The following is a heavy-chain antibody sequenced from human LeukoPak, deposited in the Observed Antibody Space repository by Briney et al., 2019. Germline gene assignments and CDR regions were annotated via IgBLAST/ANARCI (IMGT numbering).Heavy chain of an antibody. CDR3: ARLGSPEYYYDSSGYYPFDY. J-gene: IGHJ4*02. CDR2: IYHSGST. CDR1: GGSISSGGYS. V-gene: IGHV4-30-2*01. Sequence: SETLSLTCAVSGGSISSGGYSWSWIRQPPGKGLEWIGYIYHSGSTNYNPSLKSRVTISVDTSKNQFSLKLSSVTAADTAVYYCARLGSPEYYYDSSGYYPFDYWGQGTLVTVSS. D-gene: IGHD3-22*01.